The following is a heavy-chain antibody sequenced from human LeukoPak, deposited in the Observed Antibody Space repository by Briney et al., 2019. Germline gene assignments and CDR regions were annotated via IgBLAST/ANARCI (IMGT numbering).Heavy chain of an antibody. CDR2: IGSADKT. Sequence: GGSLRLSCEASGFDFSIHAMSWARQAPGKGLEWVSTIGSADKTYYADSVKGRFTISRDDSKNTLYLQMSSLRVEDTALYFCAKDYVNRNGVYDPFDMWGQGTRVTVSS. D-gene: IGHD3-10*02. V-gene: IGHV3-23*01. J-gene: IGHJ3*02. CDR1: GFDFSIHA. CDR3: AKDYVNRNGVYDPFDM.